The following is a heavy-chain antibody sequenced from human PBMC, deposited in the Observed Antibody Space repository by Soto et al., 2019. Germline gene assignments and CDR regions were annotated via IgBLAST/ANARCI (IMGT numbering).Heavy chain of an antibody. CDR2: ISSSGSTI. J-gene: IGHJ4*02. D-gene: IGHD6-13*01. CDR3: AREYSSSFELDY. V-gene: IGHV3-48*03. CDR1: GFTFSSYE. Sequence: EVQLVESGGGLVQPGGSLRLSCAASGFTFSSYEMNWVRQAPGKGLEWVSYISSSGSTIYYADSVKGRFTISRDNAKNSLYLQMNSLRAEDTSVYYCAREYSSSFELDYWGQGTLVTVSS.